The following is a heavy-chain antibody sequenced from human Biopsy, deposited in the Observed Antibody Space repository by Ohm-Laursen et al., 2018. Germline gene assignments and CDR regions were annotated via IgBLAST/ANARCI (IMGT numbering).Heavy chain of an antibody. Sequence: SDTLSLTCTVSGDSINNYYWSWIRQPAGKGLEWIGRIYTSGSPNYNLSLESRVTMSVDTSKNQFSLNLRSVTAADTAVYYCARGTGRYYVYGAFDIWGQGKVVTVSS. CDR2: IYTSGSP. J-gene: IGHJ3*02. CDR1: GDSINNYY. CDR3: ARGTGRYYVYGAFDI. V-gene: IGHV4-4*07. D-gene: IGHD1-26*01.